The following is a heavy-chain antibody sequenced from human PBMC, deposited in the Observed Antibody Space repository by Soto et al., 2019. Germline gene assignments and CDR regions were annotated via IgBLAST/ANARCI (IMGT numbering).Heavy chain of an antibody. J-gene: IGHJ4*02. D-gene: IGHD2-8*01. CDR1: GDSVSSNSAA. Sequence: SQTLSLTCAISGDSVSSNSAAWKWIRQSPSRGLEWLGRTYYRSKWYNDYAVSVKSRITINPDTSKNQFSLQLNSVTPEDTAVYYCARIVLMVYAPYFDYWGQGTLVTVSS. V-gene: IGHV6-1*01. CDR2: TYYRSKWYN. CDR3: ARIVLMVYAPYFDY.